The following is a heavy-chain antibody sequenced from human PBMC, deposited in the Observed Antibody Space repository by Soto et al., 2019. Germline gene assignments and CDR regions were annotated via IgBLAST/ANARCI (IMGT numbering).Heavy chain of an antibody. CDR2: ISYDGSNK. D-gene: IGHD5-18*01. CDR3: AKEGGYSYGQAFDY. Sequence: QVQLVESGGGVAQPGRSLRLSCAASGFTFSNYAMHWVRQAPGNGLEWVAVISYDGSNKYYADSVMGRFTISRDNSKNTLYLQPNSLRAEDTAVYYCAKEGGYSYGQAFDYWGQGTLVTVSS. CDR1: GFTFSNYA. J-gene: IGHJ4*02. V-gene: IGHV3-30*18.